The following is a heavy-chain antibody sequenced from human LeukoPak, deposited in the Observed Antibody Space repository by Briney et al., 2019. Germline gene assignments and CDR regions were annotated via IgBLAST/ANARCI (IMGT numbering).Heavy chain of an antibody. CDR3: AKGSRARDYYFYGMDV. J-gene: IGHJ6*02. Sequence: GGSLRLSCAAYGFTFDDYAMHWVRQGPGKGLEWVSRIGGDGSHTFYAASVKGRFTISRDNSKNSLYLQMNSLRTEDTALYFCAKGSRARDYYFYGMDVWGQGTTVTVSS. CDR2: IGGDGSHT. V-gene: IGHV3-43*02. CDR1: GFTFDDYA.